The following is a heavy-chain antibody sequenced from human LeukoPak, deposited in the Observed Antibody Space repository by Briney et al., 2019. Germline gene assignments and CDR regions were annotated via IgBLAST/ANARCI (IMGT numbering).Heavy chain of an antibody. V-gene: IGHV3-33*01. CDR3: ARGVGSSWRTDY. J-gene: IGHJ4*02. Sequence: GGSLRLSCEVSGFTFRIYGMHWVRQVAGKGLEWVALISKDGSNKYYGDYVKGRFTISRENCKNTLYLQMNSLTEEDTAVYFCARGVGSSWRTDYWGQGTLVIVS. CDR2: ISKDGSNK. CDR1: GFTFRIYG. D-gene: IGHD6-13*01.